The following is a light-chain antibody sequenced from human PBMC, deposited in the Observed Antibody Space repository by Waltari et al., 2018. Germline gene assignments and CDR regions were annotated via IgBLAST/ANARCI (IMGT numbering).Light chain of an antibody. CDR3: QSYDSSLSGYV. Sequence: QSVLTQPPSVSGAPGQRVTISCTGSSPNIGAGYDVHGEQRLPGTAPKPLIYGNSDRPSGVPDRFSGSKSGPSASLAITGLQAEDEADYYCQSYDSSLSGYVFGTGTKVTVL. J-gene: IGLJ1*01. V-gene: IGLV1-40*01. CDR2: GNS. CDR1: SPNIGAGYD.